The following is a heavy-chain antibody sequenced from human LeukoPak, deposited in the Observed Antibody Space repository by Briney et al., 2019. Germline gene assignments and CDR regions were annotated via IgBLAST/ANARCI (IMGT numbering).Heavy chain of an antibody. CDR3: AGASGFTETTWDFGV. CDR2: VDTSGRA. CDR1: DASVRSYY. D-gene: IGHD4-17*01. V-gene: IGHV4-4*07. J-gene: IGHJ4*02. Sequence: PSETLSLTCDVSDASVRSYYWSWIRQAPGKRLEWIGRVDTSGRANYNPSLRTRASISVDTSKNQFSLKVASVTAADTAVYFCAGASGFTETTWDFGVWGQGALVIVSS.